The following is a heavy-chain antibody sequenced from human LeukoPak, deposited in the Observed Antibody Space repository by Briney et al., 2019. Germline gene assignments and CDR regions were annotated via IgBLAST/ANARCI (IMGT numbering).Heavy chain of an antibody. V-gene: IGHV3-21*01. CDR3: AKSSVFGVVIDY. D-gene: IGHD3-3*01. Sequence: GGSLRLSCAASGFTVSSNYMSWVRQAPGKGLEWVSSISSSSSYIYYADSVKGRFTISRDNAKNSLYLQMNSLRAEDTAVYYCAKSSVFGVVIDYWGQGTLVTVSS. CDR1: GFTVSSNY. CDR2: ISSSSSYI. J-gene: IGHJ4*02.